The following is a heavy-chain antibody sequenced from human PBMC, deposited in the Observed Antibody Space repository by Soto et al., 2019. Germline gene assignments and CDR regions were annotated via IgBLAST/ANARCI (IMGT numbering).Heavy chain of an antibody. V-gene: IGHV3-23*01. J-gene: IGHJ4*02. CDR1: GFTFSNYA. CDR2: ISGNGDHT. CDR3: AKRIKNSSGWYADY. D-gene: IGHD6-19*01. Sequence: LRFSCAASGFTFSNYAMSWVRQAPGKGLEWVSAISGNGDHTYYADSVKGRFTFSRDNSKNTLYLQMNSLRAEDTAIYYCAKRIKNSSGWYADYWGQGTLVTVSS.